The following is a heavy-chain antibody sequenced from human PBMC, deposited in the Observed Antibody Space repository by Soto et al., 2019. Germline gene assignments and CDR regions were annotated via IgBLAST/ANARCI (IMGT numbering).Heavy chain of an antibody. Sequence: EVQLVESGGGLVQPGGSLRLSCAASGFTFSYYSVNWVRQAPGKGLEWLSYISSSRTAIYYAESVKGRFTISRDNAKDSLYLQMNSLRAEDTAVYYCARETVSGSLDYWGQGTLVTVSS. CDR2: ISSSRTAI. CDR1: GFTFSYYS. CDR3: ARETVSGSLDY. D-gene: IGHD1-26*01. V-gene: IGHV3-48*01. J-gene: IGHJ4*02.